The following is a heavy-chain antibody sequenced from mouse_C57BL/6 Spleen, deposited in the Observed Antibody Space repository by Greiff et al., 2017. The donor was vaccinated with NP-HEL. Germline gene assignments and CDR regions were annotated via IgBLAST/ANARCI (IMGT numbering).Heavy chain of an antibody. CDR3: ARSCDDGYYGAY. CDR1: GYSFTDYN. Sequence: EVKVVESGPELVKPGASVKISCKASGYSFTDYNMNWVKQSNGKSLEWIGVINPNYGTTSYNQKFKGKATLTVDQSSSTAYMQLNSLTSEDSAVYYCARSCDDGYYGAYWGQGTLVTVSA. CDR2: INPNYGTT. D-gene: IGHD2-3*01. V-gene: IGHV1-39*01. J-gene: IGHJ3*01.